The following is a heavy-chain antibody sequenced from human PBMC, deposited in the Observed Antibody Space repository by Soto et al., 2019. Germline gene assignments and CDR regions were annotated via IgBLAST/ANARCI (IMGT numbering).Heavy chain of an antibody. Sequence: PGGSLRLSCAASGFTFSGSAMTWVRQAPGKWLEYVSSITSSGSEVFHAASVKGRFTMSRDNSKNMLYLQMNSLRAEDTAVYYCAKDHEDGYNYWGQGTLVTVSS. CDR1: GFTFSGSA. D-gene: IGHD5-12*01. CDR2: ITSSGSEV. CDR3: AKDHEDGYNY. J-gene: IGHJ4*02. V-gene: IGHV3-23*01.